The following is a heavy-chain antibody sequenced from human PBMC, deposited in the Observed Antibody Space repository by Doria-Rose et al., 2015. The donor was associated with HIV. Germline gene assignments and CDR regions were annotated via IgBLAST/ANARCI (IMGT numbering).Heavy chain of an antibody. J-gene: IGHJ4*02. D-gene: IGHD6-13*01. V-gene: IGHV2-26*01. CDR1: GVSLSSPGMG. CDR3: ARIKSSRWYHKYYFDF. CDR2: IFSDDER. Sequence: QVQLVQSGPVLVKPTETLTLTCTVSGVSLSSPGMGVSWIRQPPGKALEWLANIFSDDERSYKTSLKSGLTISRGTSKSQVVLTMTDMDPVDTATYYCARIKSSRWYHKYYFDFWGQGTLVIVSA.